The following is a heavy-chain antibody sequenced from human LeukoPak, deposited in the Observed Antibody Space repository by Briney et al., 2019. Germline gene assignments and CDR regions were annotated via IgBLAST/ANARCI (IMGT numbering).Heavy chain of an antibody. V-gene: IGHV3-23*01. CDR1: GFAFSRYA. D-gene: IGHD4-11*01. J-gene: IGHJ4*02. CDR2: ISVSGGST. CDR3: ATVTEGLHPFFDY. Sequence: GRSLRLSCAASGFAFSRYAMSGVRRAPGKGLEWVSAISVSGGSTYYADSVKGRFTISRDHYKSTLYLQLTSLRAEDRAVYYCATVTEGLHPFFDYWGQRTLVTVS.